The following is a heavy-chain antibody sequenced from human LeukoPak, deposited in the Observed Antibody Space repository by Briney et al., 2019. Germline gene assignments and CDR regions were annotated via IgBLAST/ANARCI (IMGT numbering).Heavy chain of an antibody. J-gene: IGHJ5*02. CDR1: GGSISSGGYY. D-gene: IGHD3-10*01. CDR2: IYYSGST. V-gene: IGHV4-31*03. CDR3: ARLVRGVGNNWFDP. Sequence: SQTLSLTCTVSGGSISSGGYYWSWIRQHPGKDLEWIGYIYYSGSTYYNPSLKSRVTISVDTSKNQFSLKLSSVTAADTAVYYCARLVRGVGNNWFDPWGQGTLVTVSS.